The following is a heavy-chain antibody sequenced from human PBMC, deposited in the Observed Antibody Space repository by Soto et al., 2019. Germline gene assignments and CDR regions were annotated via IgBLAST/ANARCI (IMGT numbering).Heavy chain of an antibody. CDR2: IFYSGST. V-gene: IGHV4-39*01. D-gene: IGHD3-10*01. CDR1: GGSISSRSYY. J-gene: IGHJ4*02. CDR3: ASLGEGWLGELFYFDY. Sequence: SETLSLTCTVSGGSISSRSYYWGWIRQPPGKGLEWIASIFYSGSTYYNPSLQSRVSISVDTSKKQFSLKLKSVTAADTAVYYCASLGEGWLGELFYFDYWGQGSLVTVSS.